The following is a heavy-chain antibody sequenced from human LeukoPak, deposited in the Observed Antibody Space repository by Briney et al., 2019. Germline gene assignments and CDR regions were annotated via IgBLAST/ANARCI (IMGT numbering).Heavy chain of an antibody. D-gene: IGHD3-22*01. V-gene: IGHV1-18*01. CDR2: ISAYNGNT. CDR1: GYTFTSYG. J-gene: IGHJ6*03. Sequence: ASVKVSCKASGYTFTSYGISWVRQAHGQGLEWMGWISAYNGNTNYAQKLQGRVTMTTDTSTSTAYMELRSLRSDDTAVYYCARGYYDSSGYYPRYYYYMDVWGKGTTVTVSS. CDR3: ARGYYDSSGYYPRYYYYMDV.